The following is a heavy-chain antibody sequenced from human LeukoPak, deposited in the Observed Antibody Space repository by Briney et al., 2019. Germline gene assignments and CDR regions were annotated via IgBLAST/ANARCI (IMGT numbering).Heavy chain of an antibody. Sequence: PSETLSLTCTVSGGSISSYYWSWIRQPPGKGLEWIGYIYFSGSTNYNPSLKSRVTISVDTSKNQFSLRLTSVTAADTAVYYCARDLIVVPNSGSTYDAFDIWGQGTVVTVSS. CDR3: ARDLIVVPNSGSTYDAFDI. D-gene: IGHD1-26*01. CDR2: IYFSGST. CDR1: GGSISSYY. V-gene: IGHV4-59*12. J-gene: IGHJ3*02.